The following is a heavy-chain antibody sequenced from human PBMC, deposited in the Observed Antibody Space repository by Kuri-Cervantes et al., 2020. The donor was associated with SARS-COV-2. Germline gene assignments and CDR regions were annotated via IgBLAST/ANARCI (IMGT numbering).Heavy chain of an antibody. CDR1: GFTFSSYA. CDR2: ISYDGSNK. Sequence: LSLTCAASGFTFSSYAMHWVRQAPGKGLEWVAVISYDGSNKYYAGSVKGRFTISRDNSKNTLYLQMNSLRAEDTAVYYCARGYSDYGDRYFDLWGRGTLVTVSS. D-gene: IGHD4-17*01. CDR3: ARGYSDYGDRYFDL. V-gene: IGHV3-30*03. J-gene: IGHJ2*01.